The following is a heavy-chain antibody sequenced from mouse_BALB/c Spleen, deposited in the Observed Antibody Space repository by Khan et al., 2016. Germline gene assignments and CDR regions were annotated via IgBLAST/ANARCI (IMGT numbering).Heavy chain of an antibody. D-gene: IGHD1-1*01. CDR1: GYSITSDYA. Sequence: LQESGPGLVKPSQSLSLTCTVTGYSITSDYAWNWIRQFPGNKLEWMGYISYSGSTSYNPSLKSRISITRDTSKNQFFLQLNSVTTEDTATYYCARDYYGSSYFDYWGQGTTLTVSS. CDR3: ARDYYGSSYFDY. CDR2: ISYSGST. V-gene: IGHV3-2*02. J-gene: IGHJ2*01.